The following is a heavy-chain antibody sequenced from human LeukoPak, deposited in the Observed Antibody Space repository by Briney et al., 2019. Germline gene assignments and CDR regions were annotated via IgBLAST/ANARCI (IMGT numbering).Heavy chain of an antibody. J-gene: IGHJ4*02. Sequence: GGSLRLSCAASGFTFSSYGMHWVRQAPGKGLEWVAVISYDGSNKYYADSVKGRFTISRDTNTLYLQMDSLGAEDTAVYYCAKSSTRYFFDYWGQGTLVTVSS. CDR3: AKSSTRYFFDY. CDR1: GFTFSSYG. V-gene: IGHV3-30*18. CDR2: ISYDGSNK.